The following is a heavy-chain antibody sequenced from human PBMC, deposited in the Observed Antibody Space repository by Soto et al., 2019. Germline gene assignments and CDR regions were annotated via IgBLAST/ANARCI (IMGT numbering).Heavy chain of an antibody. J-gene: IGHJ6*02. D-gene: IGHD6-19*01. Sequence: GGSLRLSCAASGFTVSSNYMSWVRQAPGKGLEWVSVIYSGGSTYYADSVKGRFTISRDNSKNTLYLQMNSLRAEDTAVYYCARDGELERAPPGSGPPYYYYGMDVWGQGTTVTVSS. CDR3: ARDGELERAPPGSGPPYYYYGMDV. V-gene: IGHV3-66*01. CDR1: GFTVSSNY. CDR2: IYSGGST.